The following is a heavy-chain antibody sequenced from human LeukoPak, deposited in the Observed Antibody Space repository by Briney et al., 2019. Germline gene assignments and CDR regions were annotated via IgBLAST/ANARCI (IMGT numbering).Heavy chain of an antibody. CDR1: GFTFSNYA. CDR2: ISSSGSTI. CDR3: ATIVAVPAAIWGAFDI. V-gene: IGHV3-11*01. D-gene: IGHD2-2*01. J-gene: IGHJ3*02. Sequence: GGSLRLSCAASGFTFSNYAMSWVRQAPGKGLEWVSYISSSGSTIYYADSVKGRFTISRDNAKNSLYLQMNSLRAEDTAVYYCATIVAVPAAIWGAFDIWGQGTMVTVSS.